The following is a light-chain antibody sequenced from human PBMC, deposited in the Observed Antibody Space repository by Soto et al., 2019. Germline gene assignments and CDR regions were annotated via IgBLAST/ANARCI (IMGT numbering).Light chain of an antibody. V-gene: IGLV2-14*03. CDR2: DVS. CDR3: SSYTSTSTLLV. J-gene: IGLJ2*01. Sequence: QSALTQPASVSGSPGQSITISCTGTSSDVGGYNYVSWYQHHPGKAPKLMIYDVSNRPSGVSNRFSGSKSGNTASLTISGVQAEDEADYYCSSYTSTSTLLVFGGGTKLTVL. CDR1: SSDVGGYNY.